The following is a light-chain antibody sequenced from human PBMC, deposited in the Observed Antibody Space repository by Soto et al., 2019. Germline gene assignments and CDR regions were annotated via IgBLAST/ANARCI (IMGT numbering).Light chain of an antibody. CDR1: SSDVGTYNR. J-gene: IGLJ1*01. Sequence: QSALTQPPSVSGSPGQSVTISCTGTSSDVGTYNRVSWYQQPPGTAPKLMIYEVSNRPSGVPGRFSGSKSGNTASLTISGLQPEDEADYYCSSYTSSSTYVFGTGTKLTVL. CDR3: SSYTSSSTYV. CDR2: EVS. V-gene: IGLV2-18*02.